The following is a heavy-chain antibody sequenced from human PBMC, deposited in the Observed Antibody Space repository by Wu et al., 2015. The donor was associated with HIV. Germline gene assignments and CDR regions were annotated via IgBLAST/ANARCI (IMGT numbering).Heavy chain of an antibody. CDR3: ARLGYSSSSVEYYYYMDV. CDR1: GYTFTGYF. D-gene: IGHD6-6*01. J-gene: IGHJ6*03. CDR2: INTNSGVT. V-gene: IGHV1-2*02. Sequence: QVQLVQSGAEVKKPGASVKVSCKASGYTFTGYFMHWVRQAPGQGLEWVGWINTNSGVTKYAQKFQGRVTMTRDTSISTVHMELTRLRPDDTGVYYCARLGYSSSSVEYYYYMDVWGKGTTVTVSS.